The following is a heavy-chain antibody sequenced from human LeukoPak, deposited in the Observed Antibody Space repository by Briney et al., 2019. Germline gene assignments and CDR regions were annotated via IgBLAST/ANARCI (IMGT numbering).Heavy chain of an antibody. CDR2: IIPIFGTA. V-gene: IGHV1-69*13. Sequence: GASVKVSCKASGGTFSSYAISWVRQAPGQGLERMGGIIPIFGTANYAQKFQGRVTITADESTSTAYMELRSLRSDDTAVYYCARDYSSGWPNFDYWGQGTLVTDSS. CDR1: GGTFSSYA. CDR3: ARDYSSGWPNFDY. D-gene: IGHD6-19*01. J-gene: IGHJ4*02.